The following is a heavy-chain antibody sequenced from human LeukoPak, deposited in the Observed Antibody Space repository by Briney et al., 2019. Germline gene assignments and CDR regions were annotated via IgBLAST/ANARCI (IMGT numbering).Heavy chain of an antibody. CDR3: ARDQGSFDY. CDR2: IYYSGST. V-gene: IGHV4-39*07. J-gene: IGHJ4*02. CDR1: GGSISSSSYY. Sequence: PSETLSLTCTVSGGSISSSSYYWGWIRQPPGKGLEWIGSIYYSGSTYYNPSLKSRVTISVDTSKNQFSLKLSSMTAADTAVYYCARDQGSFDYWGQGTLVTVSS.